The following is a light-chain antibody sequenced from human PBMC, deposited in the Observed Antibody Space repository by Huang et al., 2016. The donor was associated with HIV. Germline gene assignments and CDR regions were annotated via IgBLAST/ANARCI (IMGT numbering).Light chain of an antibody. CDR3: QQSFNTPPYT. CDR1: QTIITY. Sequence: DIQMTQSPSSLSASVGDRVTITCRASQTIITYLNWYQQKPGKAPKLLIYGASSLHSGVPSRFSCSGSGTDFTLTISSLQPDDFATYYCQQSFNTPPYTFGQGTKLEIK. V-gene: IGKV1-39*01. J-gene: IGKJ2*01. CDR2: GAS.